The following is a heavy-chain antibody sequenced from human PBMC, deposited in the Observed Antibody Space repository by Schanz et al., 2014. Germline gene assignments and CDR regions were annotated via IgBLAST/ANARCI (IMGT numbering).Heavy chain of an antibody. CDR3: AGAVATIRADSFDI. Sequence: VQLLESGGGLVQPGESLRLSCAASGFNFKAYAMSWVRQAPGKGLEWAALISHDGNNKHYVDSVKGRFTISRDNAKNSLYLQMNSLRAEDTAVYYCAGAVATIRADSFDIWGQGTMVAVSS. V-gene: IGHV3-30-3*01. D-gene: IGHD5-12*01. CDR2: ISHDGNNK. CDR1: GFNFKAYA. J-gene: IGHJ3*02.